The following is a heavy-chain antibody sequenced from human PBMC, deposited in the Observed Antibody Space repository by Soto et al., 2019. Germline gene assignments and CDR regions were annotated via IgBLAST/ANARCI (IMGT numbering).Heavy chain of an antibody. D-gene: IGHD3-10*01. CDR2: ISYSGSA. CDR3: ANSHGSETYFFS. V-gene: IGHV4-59*01. Sequence: QVQLQESGPGLVKPSETLSLICTVSGGSIGGYYWNWIRQPPGKGLEWMGYISYSGSADYNPSLKSRVTISQDPSRNQFSLRLSSVTAADTATYYCANSHGSETYFFSWGQGTLVTVSS. CDR1: GGSIGGYY. J-gene: IGHJ5*02.